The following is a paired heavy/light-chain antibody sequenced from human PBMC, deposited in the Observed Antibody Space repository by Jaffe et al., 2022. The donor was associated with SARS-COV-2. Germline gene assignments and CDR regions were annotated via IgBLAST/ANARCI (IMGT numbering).Heavy chain of an antibody. CDR3: AASVPKHCGSGRCYLGSSL. V-gene: IGHV3-7*01. CDR2: IKEDGSEQ. Sequence: EVQLVESGGGLVQPGESLRLSCADSGFTFSTYWMNWVRQAPGKGLEWVANIKEDGSEQYYVDSVRGRFTISRDNAKNSLYLQMNNLRVEDTAVYYCAASVPKHCGSGRCYLGSSLWGQGTPVTVST. J-gene: IGHJ4*02. CDR1: GFTFSTYW. D-gene: IGHD2-15*01.
Light chain of an antibody. V-gene: IGKV1-27*01. J-gene: IGKJ2*01. CDR2: AAA. CDR1: QGINNY. CDR3: QQYNRAPDT. Sequence: DIQMTQSPSSLSASVGDRVTITCRASQGINNYLAWYQQKPGKVPRLLIFAAATLHSGVPSRFSGSGSGTDFALTISSLQPEDVATYYCQQYNRAPDTFGQGTKLDIK.